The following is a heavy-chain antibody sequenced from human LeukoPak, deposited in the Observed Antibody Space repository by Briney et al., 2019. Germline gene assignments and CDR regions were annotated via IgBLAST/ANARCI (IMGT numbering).Heavy chain of an antibody. J-gene: IGHJ6*02. CDR1: GFTVSGDY. Sequence: PGGPLRLSCVVSGFTVSGDYISWFRQAPGKGLEWVASINHNGNVNYYVDSVKGRFTISRDNAKNSLYLQMSNLRAEDTAVYFCARGGGLDVWGQGATVTVSS. V-gene: IGHV3-7*03. D-gene: IGHD3-16*01. CDR3: ARGGGLDV. CDR2: INHNGNVN.